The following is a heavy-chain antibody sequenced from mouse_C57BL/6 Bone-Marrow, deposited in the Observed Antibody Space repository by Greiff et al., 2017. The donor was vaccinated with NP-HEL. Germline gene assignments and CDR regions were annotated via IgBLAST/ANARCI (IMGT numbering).Heavy chain of an antibody. CDR2: IDPANGNT. V-gene: IGHV14-3*01. CDR3: ARDLLNGSSFCAMDY. D-gene: IGHD1-1*01. J-gene: IGHJ4*01. Sequence: EVQLQQSVAELVRPGASVKLSCTASGFNIKNTYMPWVKQRPEQGLEWIGRIDPANGNTKYAPKFQGKANITADTSSNTAYLQLSSLTSEDTAIYYCARDLLNGSSFCAMDYWGQGTSVTVSS. CDR1: GFNIKNTY.